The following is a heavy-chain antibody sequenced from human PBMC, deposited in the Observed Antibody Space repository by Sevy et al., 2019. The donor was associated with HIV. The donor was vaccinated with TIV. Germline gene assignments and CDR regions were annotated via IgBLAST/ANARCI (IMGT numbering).Heavy chain of an antibody. CDR1: GDSISSNKYY. J-gene: IGHJ1*01. D-gene: IGHD6-13*01. V-gene: IGHV4-39*01. CDR2: ISYGGST. Sequence: SETLSLTCTVSGDSISSNKYYWAWIRQPPGKGLEWIGSISYGGSTYYNPSLQSRVTLSVDTCKNQFSLNLSSVTAADTAKYYCARREAAAGQGNEYFQHWGRGTLVTVSS. CDR3: ARREAAAGQGNEYFQH.